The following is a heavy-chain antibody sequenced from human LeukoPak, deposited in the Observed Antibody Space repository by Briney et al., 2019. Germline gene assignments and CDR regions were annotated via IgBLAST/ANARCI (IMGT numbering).Heavy chain of an antibody. J-gene: IGHJ4*02. Sequence: GASLRLSCAASGFTFSSYAMSWVRQAPGKGLEWVSAISGSGGSTYYADSVKGRFTISRDNSKNTLYLQMNSLRAEDTAVYYCAKYSSSWYVAAFDYWGRGTLVTVSS. CDR1: GFTFSSYA. V-gene: IGHV3-23*01. D-gene: IGHD6-13*01. CDR3: AKYSSSWYVAAFDY. CDR2: ISGSGGST.